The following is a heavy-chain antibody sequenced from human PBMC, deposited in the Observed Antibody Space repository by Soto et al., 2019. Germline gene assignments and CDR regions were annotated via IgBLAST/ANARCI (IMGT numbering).Heavy chain of an antibody. CDR1: GGSVSSGSYY. D-gene: IGHD3-22*01. CDR2: IYYSGST. J-gene: IGHJ4*02. Sequence: SETLSLTCIVSGGSVSSGSYYWSWIRQPPGKGLEWIGYIYYSGSTNYNPSLKSRVTISVDTSKNQFSLKLSSVTAADTAVYYGAREYYYDSSGWDYWGQGTLVTVSS. V-gene: IGHV4-61*01. CDR3: AREYYYDSSGWDY.